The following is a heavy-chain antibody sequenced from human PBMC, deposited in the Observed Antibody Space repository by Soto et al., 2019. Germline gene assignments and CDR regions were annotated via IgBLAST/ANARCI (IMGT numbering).Heavy chain of an antibody. J-gene: IGHJ6*02. Sequence: PGGSLRLSCAASGFTFSSYATSWVRQAPGKGLEWVSAISGSGGSTYYADSVKGRFTISRDNSKNTLYLQMNSLRAEDTAVYYCAKSMVRGVIIPYYYYYGMDVWGQGTTVTVSS. CDR3: AKSMVRGVIIPYYYYYGMDV. CDR2: ISGSGGST. V-gene: IGHV3-23*01. D-gene: IGHD3-10*01. CDR1: GFTFSSYA.